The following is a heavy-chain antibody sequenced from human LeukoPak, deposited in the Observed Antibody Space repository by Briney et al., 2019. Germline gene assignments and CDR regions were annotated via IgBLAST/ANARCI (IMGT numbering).Heavy chain of an antibody. D-gene: IGHD2-15*01. CDR1: TDSRNTYY. Sequence: SETLSLTCSVSTDSRNTYYWSWSRQSPGKGLEWIGHIYHSGGTDYNPSLQSRVTISIDMSKKQFSLKLPSVTVADTAMYYCVRLRWELLAPYFDHWGQGSLVIVSS. CDR2: IYHSGGT. J-gene: IGHJ4*02. CDR3: VRLRWELLAPYFDH. V-gene: IGHV4-59*01.